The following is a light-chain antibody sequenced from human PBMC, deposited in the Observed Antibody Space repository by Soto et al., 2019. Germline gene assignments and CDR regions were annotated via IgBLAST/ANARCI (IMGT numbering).Light chain of an antibody. CDR2: EGT. J-gene: IGLJ1*01. CDR3: CSSEGSGTYV. V-gene: IGLV2-23*01. CDR1: SSDVGNYDL. Sequence: QSVLTQPASVSGSPGQSIAISCTGTSSDVGNYDLVSWYQQHPGKAPKLMIYEGTKRPSGVSNRFSGSKSGNTASLTISGLQAEDEADYYCCSSEGSGTYVFGTGTKVTVL.